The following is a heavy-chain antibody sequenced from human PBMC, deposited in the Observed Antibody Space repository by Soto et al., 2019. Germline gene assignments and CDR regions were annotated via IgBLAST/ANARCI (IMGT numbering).Heavy chain of an antibody. CDR1: GASISSGGYS. Sequence: QLQLQESGSGLVKPSQTLSLTCAVSGASISSGGYSWSWIRQPPGKGLEWIGYMYHSGSTYYNPSLKSRVTISVDRSKSQFFLNLNSVTAADTAVYYCAKYGGKNAFDMWGQGTMVTVSS. J-gene: IGHJ3*02. V-gene: IGHV4-30-2*01. CDR3: AKYGGKNAFDM. D-gene: IGHD4-17*01. CDR2: MYHSGST.